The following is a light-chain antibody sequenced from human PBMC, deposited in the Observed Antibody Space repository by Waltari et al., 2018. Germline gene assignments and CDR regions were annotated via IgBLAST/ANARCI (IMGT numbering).Light chain of an antibody. V-gene: IGLV1-47*01. CDR1: SSNIGSNY. Sequence: QSVLTQPPSASGTPGQRVTISCSGSSSNIGSNYVYWYQQLPGTAPKLLSYRNNQRPAGVPDRVAGSESGTSAALAISGLRSDDEADYYCAAWDDSLSGGVFGGGTRLTVL. J-gene: IGLJ3*02. CDR3: AAWDDSLSGGV. CDR2: RNN.